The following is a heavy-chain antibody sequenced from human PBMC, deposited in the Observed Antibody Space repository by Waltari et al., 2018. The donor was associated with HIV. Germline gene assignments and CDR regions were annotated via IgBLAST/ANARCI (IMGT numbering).Heavy chain of an antibody. J-gene: IGHJ6*02. V-gene: IGHV4-61*02. Sequence: QVQLQESGPGLVKPSQTLSPPCTVPGGSTRTGCYYWNWIRQPAGKGLEWIGRIYSSGNTNYNPSLKSRVTISVDTSKNQFSLKLSSVTAADTAVYYCARGRFEGYILYYYYGMDVWGQGTTVSVSS. D-gene: IGHD5-12*01. CDR1: GGSTRTGCYY. CDR2: IYSSGNT. CDR3: ARGRFEGYILYYYYGMDV.